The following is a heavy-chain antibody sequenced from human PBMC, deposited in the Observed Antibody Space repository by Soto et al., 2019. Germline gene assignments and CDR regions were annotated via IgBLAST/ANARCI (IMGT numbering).Heavy chain of an antibody. CDR1: GFTFRSYV. J-gene: IGHJ4*02. CDR3: AKDSNKYSSSLRGRYFDY. Sequence: EVHLLESGGGLVQPGGSLRLSCAASGFTFRSYVMSWARQAPGKGLEWVSAINGGGSTTYYAEFVRGRFTTSRDNGENPVYLHMTSLTAEDTAIYYCAKDSNKYSSSLRGRYFDYWGQGIGVTVSS. D-gene: IGHD4-4*01. CDR2: INGGGSTT. V-gene: IGHV3-23*01.